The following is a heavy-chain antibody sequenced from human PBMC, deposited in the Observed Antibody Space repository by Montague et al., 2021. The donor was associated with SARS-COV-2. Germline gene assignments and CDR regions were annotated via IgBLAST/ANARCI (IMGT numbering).Heavy chain of an antibody. V-gene: IGHV4-39*01. CDR1: GGSISNSSYY. J-gene: IGHJ5*02. Sequence: SETLSLTCTVSGGSISNSSYYWGWIRQPPGKGLEWIGSIYYSGSTYYNPSLKSRVTISVDTSKNQFSLKLSSVTAADTAVYYCASHPSVLLWFGELLSDRFDPWAREPWSPSPQ. CDR2: IYYSGST. CDR3: ASHPSVLLWFGELLSDRFDP. D-gene: IGHD3-10*01.